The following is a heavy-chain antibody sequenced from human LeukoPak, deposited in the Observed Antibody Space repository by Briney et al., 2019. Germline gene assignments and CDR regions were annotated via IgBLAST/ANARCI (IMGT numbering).Heavy chain of an antibody. D-gene: IGHD2-8*01. CDR1: GFTFGGYW. CDR3: ARAHADCTNGVCYTFDY. J-gene: IGHJ4*02. CDR2: INSDGGRT. Sequence: PGGSLRLSCAASGFTFGGYWMHWVRQAPGKGLVWVSRINSDGGRTIYADSVKGRFTVSRDNAKNTLYLQMNSLRAEDTAVYYCARAHADCTNGVCYTFDYWGQGTLVTVSS. V-gene: IGHV3-74*01.